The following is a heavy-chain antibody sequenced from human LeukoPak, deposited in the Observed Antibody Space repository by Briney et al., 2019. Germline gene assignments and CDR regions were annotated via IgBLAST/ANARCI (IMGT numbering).Heavy chain of an antibody. Sequence: GGSLRLSCTASGFTFTTYAMNWVRQAPGKGLEWVSVISGSGDTTYYADSVKGRFTISRDNSKNTLYLQMNSLRAEDTAVYYCAKAGYYDYVWGSSSYYMDVWGKGTTVTVSS. V-gene: IGHV3-23*01. CDR2: ISGSGDTT. J-gene: IGHJ6*03. CDR3: AKAGYYDYVWGSSSYYMDV. D-gene: IGHD3-16*01. CDR1: GFTFTTYA.